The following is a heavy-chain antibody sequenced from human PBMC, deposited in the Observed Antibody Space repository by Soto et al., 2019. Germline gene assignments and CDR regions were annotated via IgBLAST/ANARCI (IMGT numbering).Heavy chain of an antibody. V-gene: IGHV4-31*03. Sequence: SETLSLTCTFSGGSISSGGYYWSWIRQHPGKGLEWIGYIYYSGSTYYNPSLKSRVTISVDTSKNQFSLKLSSVTAADTAVYYCARSTTTGTFDYWGQGTLVTVSS. CDR1: GGSISSGGYY. D-gene: IGHD4-17*01. CDR3: ARSTTTGTFDY. J-gene: IGHJ4*02. CDR2: IYYSGST.